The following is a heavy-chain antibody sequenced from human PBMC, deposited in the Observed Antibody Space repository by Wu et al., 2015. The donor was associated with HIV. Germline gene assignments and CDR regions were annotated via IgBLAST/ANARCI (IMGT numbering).Heavy chain of an antibody. CDR1: GYSFSDFG. CDR3: ARGHYYDTTSSPSY. J-gene: IGHJ4*02. D-gene: IGHD3-22*01. Sequence: QVQLVQSGAEVRKPGASVKVSCKASGYSFSDFGFHWVRQAPGQGLEWMGWISAYKGNTNYAQKFQARVIMTTDTSTGTAYMELRSLRSDDTALYFCARGHYYDTTSSPSYWGQGTLVTVSS. CDR2: ISAYKGNT. V-gene: IGHV1-18*01.